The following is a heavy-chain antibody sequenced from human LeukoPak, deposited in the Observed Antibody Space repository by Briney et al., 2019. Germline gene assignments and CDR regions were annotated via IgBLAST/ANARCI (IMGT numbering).Heavy chain of an antibody. D-gene: IGHD2-2*01. CDR1: GYTFTSFG. CDR2: ISAYNGNT. Sequence: EASVKVSCKASGYTFTSFGISWVRQAPGQGLEWMGWISAYNGNTNYAQKFQGRVTMTRDTSISTAYMELSRLRSDDTAVYYCARDHEDCSSASCYDWGQGTLVTVSS. CDR3: ARDHEDCSSASCYD. V-gene: IGHV1-18*01. J-gene: IGHJ4*02.